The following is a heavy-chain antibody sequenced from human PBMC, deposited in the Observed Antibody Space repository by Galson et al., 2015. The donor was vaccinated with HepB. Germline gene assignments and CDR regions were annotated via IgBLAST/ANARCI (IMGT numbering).Heavy chain of an antibody. CDR3: AAVGPNYYGSGSPRAGYYYYGMDV. CDR2: IVVGSGNT. V-gene: IGHV1-58*01. CDR1: GFTFTSSA. Sequence: SVKVSCKASGFTFTSSAVQWVRQARGQRLEWIGWIVVGSGNTNYAQKFQERVTITRDMSTSTAYMELSSLRSEDTAVYYCAAVGPNYYGSGSPRAGYYYYGMDVWGQGTTVTVSS. D-gene: IGHD3-10*01. J-gene: IGHJ6*02.